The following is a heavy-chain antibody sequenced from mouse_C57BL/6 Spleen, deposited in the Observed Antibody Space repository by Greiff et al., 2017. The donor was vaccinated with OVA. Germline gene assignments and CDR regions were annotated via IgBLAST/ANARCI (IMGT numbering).Heavy chain of an antibody. CDR3: ARTYPRSNYFDY. J-gene: IGHJ2*01. Sequence: EVQLQQSGPELVKPGASVKISCKASGYSFTGYYMNWVKQSPEKSLEWIGEINPSTGGTTYNQKFKAKATLTVDKSSSTAYMQLKSLTSEDSAVYYCARTYPRSNYFDYWGQGTTLTVSS. V-gene: IGHV1-42*01. CDR1: GYSFTGYY. CDR2: INPSTGGT. D-gene: IGHD1-1*01.